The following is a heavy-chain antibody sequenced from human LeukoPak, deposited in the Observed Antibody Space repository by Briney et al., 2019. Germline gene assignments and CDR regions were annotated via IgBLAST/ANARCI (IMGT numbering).Heavy chain of an antibody. CDR3: ARDASLYCSGDSCYWAFDR. D-gene: IGHD2-15*01. Sequence: PGGSLRLSCAASGFTFSSYEMNWVRQAPGKGLEGVSYISSSGSTIYYADSAKGRFTISRDNAKNSLYLQMNSLRAEDTAVYYCARDASLYCSGDSCYWAFDRWGQGTLVTVSS. CDR2: ISSSGSTI. CDR1: GFTFSSYE. V-gene: IGHV3-48*03. J-gene: IGHJ5*02.